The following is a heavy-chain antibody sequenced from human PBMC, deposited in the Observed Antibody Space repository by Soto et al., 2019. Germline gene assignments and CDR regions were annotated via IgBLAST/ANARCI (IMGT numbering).Heavy chain of an antibody. CDR3: ARGRDQPPVGLYFDS. Sequence: QVQLVQSGAEVKKPGSSVKVSCKASGDAFTNYIFDWVRQAPGQGLEWIGVIIPMFGTPKYAQKFQDRITISADVSTGTAYLELTSLRFDDTAVYYCARGRDQPPVGLYFDSWGEGTRVTVSS. V-gene: IGHV1-69*01. D-gene: IGHD1-26*01. CDR2: IIPMFGTP. J-gene: IGHJ4*02. CDR1: GDAFTNYI.